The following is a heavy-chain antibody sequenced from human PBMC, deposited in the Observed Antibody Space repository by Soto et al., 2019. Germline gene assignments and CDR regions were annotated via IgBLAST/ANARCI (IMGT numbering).Heavy chain of an antibody. V-gene: IGHV3-7*01. CDR2: INQDGSEK. CDR3: ARASPGMDV. J-gene: IGHJ6*02. Sequence: GGSLRLSCAGSQSTFSNYWMNWVRQAPGKGLEWVANINQDGSEKYYVDSVKGRFTISRDIAKNSLFLQMNSLRADDTAVYYCARASPGMDVWGQGTTVTVSS. CDR1: QSTFSNYW.